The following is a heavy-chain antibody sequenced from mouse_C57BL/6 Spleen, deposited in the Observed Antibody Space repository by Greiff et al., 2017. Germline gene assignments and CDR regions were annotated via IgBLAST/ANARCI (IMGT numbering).Heavy chain of an antibody. CDR3: ARRRNYYGSYFDY. Sequence: VQLQQSGAELVQPGASVQMSCQASGYTFTSYWITWVKQRPGQGLEWIGDIYPGSGSTNYNEKFKSKATLTVDTSSSTAYMQLSSLTSEDSAVYYCARRRNYYGSYFDYWGQGTTHTVSS. D-gene: IGHD1-1*01. CDR2: IYPGSGST. V-gene: IGHV1-55*01. J-gene: IGHJ2*01. CDR1: GYTFTSYW.